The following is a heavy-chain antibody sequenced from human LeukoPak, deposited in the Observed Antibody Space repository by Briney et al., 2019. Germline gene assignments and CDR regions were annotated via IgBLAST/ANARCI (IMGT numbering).Heavy chain of an antibody. CDR1: GFTFSDYY. CDR3: ARAPLGMVRGVIMDV. D-gene: IGHD3-10*01. J-gene: IGHJ6*03. Sequence: GGSPRLSCAASGFTFSDYYMTWIRQAPGKGLEWISYISSSGSTIYYAGSVKGRFTISRDNAKNSLYLQMNSLRAEDTAVYYCARAPLGMVRGVIMDVWGKGTTVTVSS. CDR2: ISSSGSTI. V-gene: IGHV3-11*01.